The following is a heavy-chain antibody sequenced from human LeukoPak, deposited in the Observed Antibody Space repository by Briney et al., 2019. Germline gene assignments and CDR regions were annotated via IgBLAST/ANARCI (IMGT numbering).Heavy chain of an antibody. J-gene: IGHJ4*02. D-gene: IGHD6-19*01. V-gene: IGHV4-59*01. CDR1: GGSISSYY. Sequence: SETLSLTCTVSGGSISSYYWSWIRQPPGKGLEWIGYIYYSGSTNYNPSLKSRVTISVDTSKNQFSLKLSSVTAADTAVYYCARDRGSGWPFDYWGQGTPVTVSS. CDR3: ARDRGSGWPFDY. CDR2: IYYSGST.